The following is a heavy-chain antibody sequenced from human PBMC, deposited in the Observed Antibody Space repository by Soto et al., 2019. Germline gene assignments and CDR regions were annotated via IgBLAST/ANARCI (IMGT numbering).Heavy chain of an antibody. J-gene: IGHJ4*02. D-gene: IGHD4-17*01. Sequence: GALRLSFADSSFTLSKFCMSWVRQAPGKGLEWVASIKQDGSYKYYLDSVKGRFIISRDNAKNSLSLQMNSLRAEETAVYFCTTNTVTKVADYWGQGTLVT. CDR3: TTNTVTKVADY. CDR2: IKQDGSYK. V-gene: IGHV3-7*03. CDR1: SFTLSKFC.